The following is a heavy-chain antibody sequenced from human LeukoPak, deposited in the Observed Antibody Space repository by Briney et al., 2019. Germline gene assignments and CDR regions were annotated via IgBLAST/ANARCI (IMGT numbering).Heavy chain of an antibody. CDR1: GYSFTSYW. J-gene: IGHJ3*02. CDR3: ARAITGTRSSAFDI. CDR2: IYPGDSDT. D-gene: IGHD1-20*01. V-gene: IGHV5-51*01. Sequence: LGESLKISCKGSGYSFTSYWIGWVRQMPGKALEWMGIIYPGDSDTRYIPSFQGQVTISADKSISTAYLQWSSLKASDTAMYYCARAITGTRSSAFDIWGQGTMVTVSS.